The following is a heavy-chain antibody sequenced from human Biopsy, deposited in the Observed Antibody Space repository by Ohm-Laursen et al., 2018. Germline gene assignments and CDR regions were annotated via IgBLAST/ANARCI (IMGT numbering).Heavy chain of an antibody. Sequence: SETLSLTCTVYGASFSDYYWSWIRQPPGKGLEWIGEINHRGSANHNPSLRSRVTISVDTSKNQFLLKLPSVTAADTAVYYCARMGASLNRDDYWGQGTLVTVSS. CDR3: ARMGASLNRDDY. V-gene: IGHV4-34*01. CDR2: INHRGSA. D-gene: IGHD3-16*01. CDR1: GASFSDYY. J-gene: IGHJ4*02.